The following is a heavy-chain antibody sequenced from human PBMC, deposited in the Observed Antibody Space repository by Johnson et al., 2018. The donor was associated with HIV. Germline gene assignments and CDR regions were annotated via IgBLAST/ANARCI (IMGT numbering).Heavy chain of an antibody. V-gene: IGHV3-30*02. D-gene: IGHD2-15*01. CDR3: AKGRWEAATYYDAFDI. CDR1: GFTFSSYG. CDR2: IRYDGSNK. Sequence: QVQLVESGGGVVQPGGSLRLSCAASGFTFSSYGMHWVRQAPGKGLEWVAFIRYDGSNKYYADSVKGRFTISRDNSKNTLYLQMNSLRAEDTAVFFCAKGRWEAATYYDAFDIWGQGTMVTVSS. J-gene: IGHJ3*02.